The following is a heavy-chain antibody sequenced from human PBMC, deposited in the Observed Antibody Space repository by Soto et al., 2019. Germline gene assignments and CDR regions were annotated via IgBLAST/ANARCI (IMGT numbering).Heavy chain of an antibody. J-gene: IGHJ4*02. Sequence: GASVKVSCKASGGTFSSYAISWVRQAPGQGLEWMGGIIPIFGTANYAQKFQGRVTITADESTSTAYMELSSLRSEDTAVYYCASSPSQPDSSGPYWGQGTLVTVSS. CDR3: ASSPSQPDSSGPY. V-gene: IGHV1-69*13. D-gene: IGHD6-19*01. CDR2: IIPIFGTA. CDR1: GGTFSSYA.